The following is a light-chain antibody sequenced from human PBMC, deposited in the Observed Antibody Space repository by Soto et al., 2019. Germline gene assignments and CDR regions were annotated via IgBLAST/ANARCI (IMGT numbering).Light chain of an antibody. CDR3: QQYYSSPPMFT. V-gene: IGKV4-1*01. CDR2: WAS. CDR1: QSVLYSANNKNF. J-gene: IGKJ2*01. Sequence: DIVMTQSPDSLAVSLGERATINCKSSQSVLYSANNKNFLAWYQHKPGQPPKLLIYWASTRASGVPDRFSGIGSGTDFTLTIASLQAEDVAVYSCQQYYSSPPMFTFGQGTKLEIK.